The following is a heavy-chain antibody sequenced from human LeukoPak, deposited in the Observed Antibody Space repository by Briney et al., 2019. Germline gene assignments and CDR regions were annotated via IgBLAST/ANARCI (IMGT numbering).Heavy chain of an antibody. CDR1: GGSINNYY. D-gene: IGHD1-7*01. CDR3: ARLKTGTTINWFDP. CDR2: VSYSGST. Sequence: SETLSLTCTVSGGSINNYYWSWIREPPGKGLEWIGYVSYSGSTKFNPSLKSRVTISLDRSKNQFSLKVSSVTAADTAVYYCARLKTGTTINWFDPWGQGTLVTVSS. V-gene: IGHV4-59*01. J-gene: IGHJ5*02.